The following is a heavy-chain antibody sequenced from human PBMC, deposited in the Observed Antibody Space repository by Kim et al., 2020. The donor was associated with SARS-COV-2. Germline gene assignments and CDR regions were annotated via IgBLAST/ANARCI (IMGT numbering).Heavy chain of an antibody. D-gene: IGHD2-8*01. V-gene: IGHV4-30-4*01. CDR1: GGSISTGDYY. Sequence: SETLSLTCTVSGGSISTGDYYWSWIRQPPGKGLEWIGFIYYSGSTYYNPSLKSRVSLSVDTSKNQFSLKLSSVTAADTAVYYCAREVSGYYFDYWGQGTL. J-gene: IGHJ4*02. CDR2: IYYSGST. CDR3: AREVSGYYFDY.